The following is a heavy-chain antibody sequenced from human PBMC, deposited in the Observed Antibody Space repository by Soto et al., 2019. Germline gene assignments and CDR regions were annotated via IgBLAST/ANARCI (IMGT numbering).Heavy chain of an antibody. J-gene: IGHJ4*02. CDR2: IKQDGSEK. Sequence: GGTLRLSCVGSGFIFGKYWMNWVRRAPGKGLEWVAIIKQDGSEKLYVDSVRGRFTISRDNAKNTLYMQMSSLRAEDTAVYYCAKAISGYNAPLDFWGQGTRVTVSS. CDR1: GFIFGKYW. V-gene: IGHV3-7*03. CDR3: AKAISGYNAPLDF. D-gene: IGHD5-12*01.